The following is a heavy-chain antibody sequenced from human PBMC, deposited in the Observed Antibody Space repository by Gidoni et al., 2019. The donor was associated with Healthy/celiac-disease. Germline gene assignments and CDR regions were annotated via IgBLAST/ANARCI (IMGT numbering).Heavy chain of an antibody. J-gene: IGHJ4*02. CDR1: GGSISSSSYY. D-gene: IGHD6-13*01. CDR3: ATRIAGRYYFDY. V-gene: IGHV4-39*01. Sequence: QLQLQESGPGLVKPSETLSLTCTVSGGSISSSSYYWGWIRQPPGKGLEWIGSIYYSGSTYYNPSLKSRVTISVDTSKNQFSLKLSSVTAADTAVYYCATRIAGRYYFDYWGQGTLVTVSS. CDR2: IYYSGST.